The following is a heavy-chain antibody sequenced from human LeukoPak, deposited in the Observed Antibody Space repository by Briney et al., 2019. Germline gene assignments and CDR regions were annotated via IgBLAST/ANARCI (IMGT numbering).Heavy chain of an antibody. CDR2: IYYSGST. CDR1: GGSISSGGYY. Sequence: SEILSLTCTVSGGSISSGGYYWSWIRQHPGKGLEWIGYIYYSGSTYYNPSLKSRVTISVDTSKNQFSLKLSSVTAADTAVYYCARVPDRLRFDYWGQGTLVTVSS. CDR3: ARVPDRLRFDY. V-gene: IGHV4-31*03. D-gene: IGHD5-12*01. J-gene: IGHJ4*02.